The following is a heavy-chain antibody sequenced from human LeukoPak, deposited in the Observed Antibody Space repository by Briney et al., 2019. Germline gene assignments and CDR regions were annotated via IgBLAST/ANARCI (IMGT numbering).Heavy chain of an antibody. V-gene: IGHV1-69*04. CDR1: GGTFDNYI. CDR3: AREPEGLTTGSH. Sequence: SVKVSCKTSGGTFDNYIISWVRRAPGQGLEWVGTIILIPDIANYAQKFQGRVAITADTSTSTAYMELSNLGSEDTAVYFCAREPEGLTTGSHWGQGTLVTVSS. J-gene: IGHJ4*02. CDR2: IILIPDIA. D-gene: IGHD1-14*01.